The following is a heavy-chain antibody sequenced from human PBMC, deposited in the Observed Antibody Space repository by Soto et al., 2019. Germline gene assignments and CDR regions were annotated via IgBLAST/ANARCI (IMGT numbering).Heavy chain of an antibody. Sequence: PGGSLRLSCAASGFTFTSFAVSWVRQAPGKGLEWVSAVTGSGSTAFYADSVKGRFTISRDNSNYTLYLQMDSLRAEDTALYFCAKPRVYCTNGVCPAASWGQGVLVTVSS. CDR2: VTGSGSTA. CDR1: GFTFTSFA. CDR3: AKPRVYCTNGVCPAAS. V-gene: IGHV3-23*01. D-gene: IGHD2-8*01. J-gene: IGHJ5*02.